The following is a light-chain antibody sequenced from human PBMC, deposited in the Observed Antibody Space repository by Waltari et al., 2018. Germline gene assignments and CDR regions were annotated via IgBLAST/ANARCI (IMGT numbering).Light chain of an antibody. CDR3: QTGGHGTWV. J-gene: IGLJ3*02. Sequence: QLVLTQSPSASASLGASVKLTCTLSSGPTTTVIPCPQKRPEEGPRYLMKVNSDGSHNKGDEIPDRFSGSSSGAERYLTISSLQSEDEADYYCQTGGHGTWVFGGGTKLTVL. CDR1: SGPTTTV. CDR2: VNSDGSH. V-gene: IGLV4-69*01.